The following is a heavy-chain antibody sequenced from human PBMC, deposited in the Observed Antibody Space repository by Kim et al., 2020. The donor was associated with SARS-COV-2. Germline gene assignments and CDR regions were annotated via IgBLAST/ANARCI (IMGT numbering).Heavy chain of an antibody. CDR2: INPNSGGT. D-gene: IGHD6-19*01. V-gene: IGHV1-2*06. J-gene: IGHJ4*02. Sequence: ASVKVSCKASGYTFTDYYMHWVRQAPGQGLEWVGRINPNSGGTTYAQKFQGRVTMTRDPSNNTAYMELSSLRSDDTAVYYCARRESTGWSIDYWGQGTLVTVS. CDR1: GYTFTDYY. CDR3: ARRESTGWSIDY.